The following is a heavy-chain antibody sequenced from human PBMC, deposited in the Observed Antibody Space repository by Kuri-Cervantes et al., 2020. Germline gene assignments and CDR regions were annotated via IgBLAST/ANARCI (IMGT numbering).Heavy chain of an antibody. V-gene: IGHV3-23*01. Sequence: LSLTCAASGFTFSSYAMSWVRQAPGKGLEWVSAISGSGGSTYYADSVKGRFTISRDNSKNTLYLQMNSLRAEDTAVYYCARVTWGDDSSGSPSDYWGQGTLVTVSS. D-gene: IGHD3-22*01. CDR1: GFTFSSYA. CDR2: ISGSGGST. J-gene: IGHJ4*02. CDR3: ARVTWGDDSSGSPSDY.